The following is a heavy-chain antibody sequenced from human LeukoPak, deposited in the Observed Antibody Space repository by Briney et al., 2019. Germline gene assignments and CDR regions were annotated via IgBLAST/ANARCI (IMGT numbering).Heavy chain of an antibody. CDR1: GYSISSGYY. J-gene: IGHJ4*02. Sequence: SETLSLTCTVSGYSISSGYYWGWIRQPPGKGLEWIGSIYHSGSTYYSPSLKSRVTISVDTSKNQFSLKLSSVTAADTAVYYCARGVSYSYGSGGGFIDYWGQGTLVTVSS. CDR2: IYHSGST. V-gene: IGHV4-38-2*02. D-gene: IGHD3-10*01. CDR3: ARGVSYSYGSGGGFIDY.